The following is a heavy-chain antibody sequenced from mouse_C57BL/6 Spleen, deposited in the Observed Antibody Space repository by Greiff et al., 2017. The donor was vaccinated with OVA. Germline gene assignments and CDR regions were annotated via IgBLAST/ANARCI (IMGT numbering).Heavy chain of an antibody. CDR2: IDPSDSET. CDR1: GYTFTSYW. J-gene: IGHJ4*01. CDR3: ARVTTVVEAMDY. D-gene: IGHD1-1*01. Sequence: QVQLQQPGAELVRPGSSVKLSCKASGYTFTSYWMHWVKQRPIQGLEWIGNIDPSDSETHYNQKFKDKATLTVDKSSSTAYMQLSRLTSEDSAVYYCARVTTVVEAMDYWGQGTSVTVSS. V-gene: IGHV1-52*01.